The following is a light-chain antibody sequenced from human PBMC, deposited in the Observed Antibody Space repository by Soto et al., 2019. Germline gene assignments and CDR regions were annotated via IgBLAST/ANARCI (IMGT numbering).Light chain of an antibody. CDR3: QQYGSSPSWT. V-gene: IGKV3-20*01. CDR2: GAS. Sequence: EIVLTQSPGTLSLSPGERATLSCRASHSVSSSYLAWYQQKPGQAPRLLIYGASSRATVIPDRFSGSGSGTDFTLTISRLEPEDFAVYYCQQYGSSPSWTFGQGPRWIS. CDR1: HSVSSSY. J-gene: IGKJ1*01.